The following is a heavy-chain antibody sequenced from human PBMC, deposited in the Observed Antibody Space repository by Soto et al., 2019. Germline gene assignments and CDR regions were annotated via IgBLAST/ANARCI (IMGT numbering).Heavy chain of an antibody. D-gene: IGHD2-2*01. CDR2: ISGTGDTT. CDR1: GFTFTNFA. CDR3: AKGYCSSTSCSFDY. Sequence: GGSLRLSCAASGFTFTNFAMNWVRQAPGKGLEWVSVISGTGDTTYNADSVKGRFTISRDNSMNTAFLQMNSLRAEDMALYYCAKGYCSSTSCSFDYWGQGTLVTVSS. J-gene: IGHJ4*02. V-gene: IGHV3-23*01.